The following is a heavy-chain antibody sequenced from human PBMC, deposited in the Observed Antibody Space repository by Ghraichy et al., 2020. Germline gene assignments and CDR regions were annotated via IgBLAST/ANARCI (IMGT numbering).Heavy chain of an antibody. D-gene: IGHD7-27*01. CDR2: IYYSGSPS. CDR3: ARTDWGSSWYFAL. CDR1: GGSISKNSYY. J-gene: IGHJ2*01. V-gene: IGHV4-39*01. Sequence: SQTLSLTCTVSGGSISKNSYYWGWIRQPPGKGLEWIGSIYYSGSPSYYNPSLKSRVTISIDTSKNQFSLKLSSVTAADTSVYYCARTDWGSSWYFALWGRGTLVTVSS.